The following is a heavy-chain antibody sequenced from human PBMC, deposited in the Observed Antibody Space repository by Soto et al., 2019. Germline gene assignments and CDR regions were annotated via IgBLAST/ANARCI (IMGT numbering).Heavy chain of an antibody. CDR2: ISYDGSNK. D-gene: IGHD3-10*01. CDR1: GFTFSSYA. Sequence: QVQLVESGGGVVQPGRSLRLSCAASGFTFSSYAMHWVRQAPGKGLEWVAVISYDGSNKYYADSVKGRFTISRDNSKNTLYLQMNSLRAEDTAVYYCAREGGVSKYFDYWGQGTLVTVSS. J-gene: IGHJ4*02. CDR3: AREGGVSKYFDY. V-gene: IGHV3-30-3*01.